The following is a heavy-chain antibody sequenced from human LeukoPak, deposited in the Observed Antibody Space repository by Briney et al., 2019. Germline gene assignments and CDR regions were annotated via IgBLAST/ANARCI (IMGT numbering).Heavy chain of an antibody. Sequence: ASVKVSCKASGYTFTSFGISWVRQAPGQGLEWMGWISAYNSNTNYAQKLQGRVTMTTDTSTSTAYMELRSLRSDDTAVYYCAREMAYYDSSGYYYLASAFDIWGQGTMVTVSS. CDR2: ISAYNSNT. D-gene: IGHD3-22*01. CDR3: AREMAYYDSSGYYYLASAFDI. V-gene: IGHV1-18*01. J-gene: IGHJ3*02. CDR1: GYTFTSFG.